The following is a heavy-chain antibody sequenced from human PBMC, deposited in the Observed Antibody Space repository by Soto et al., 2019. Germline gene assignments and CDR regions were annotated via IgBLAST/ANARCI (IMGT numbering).Heavy chain of an antibody. D-gene: IGHD3-10*01. CDR3: ARESWVRGVSPGYSFDY. Sequence: GGSLRLSCAASGFTFSSYWMSWVRQAPGKGLEWVANIKQDGSEKYYVDSVKGRFTISRDNAKNSLYLQMNSLRAEDTAVYYCARESWVRGVSPGYSFDYWGQGTLVTVSS. CDR1: GFTFSSYW. J-gene: IGHJ4*02. CDR2: IKQDGSEK. V-gene: IGHV3-7*01.